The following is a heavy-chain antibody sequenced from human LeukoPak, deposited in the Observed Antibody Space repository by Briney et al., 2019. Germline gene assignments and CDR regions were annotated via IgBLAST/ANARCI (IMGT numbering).Heavy chain of an antibody. V-gene: IGHV3-48*03. Sequence: GGSLRLSCAASGVTFSSYEMNWVRQAPGKGLEWVSYISSSGSTIYYADSVKGRFTISRDNAKNSLYLQMNSLRAEDRAVYYCAREWLLRPFDYWGKGSLVTVSS. D-gene: IGHD1-26*01. J-gene: IGHJ4*02. CDR3: AREWLLRPFDY. CDR1: GVTFSSYE. CDR2: ISSSGSTI.